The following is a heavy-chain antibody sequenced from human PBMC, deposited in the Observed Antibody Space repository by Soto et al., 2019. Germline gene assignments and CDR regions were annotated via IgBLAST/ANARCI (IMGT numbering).Heavy chain of an antibody. J-gene: IGHJ3*02. Sequence: QVQLVQSGAEMKKPGSSVKVSCKASGGTFSSYAVSWVRQAPGQGLEWMGGIIPIFGTVNYAQKFQGRVTMTADKSTSTAYMELSSLRSEDTAVYYCAREGNYYDSSGYPSYDAFDIWGQGTMVTVSS. CDR1: GGTFSSYA. D-gene: IGHD3-22*01. CDR2: IIPIFGTV. V-gene: IGHV1-69*06. CDR3: AREGNYYDSSGYPSYDAFDI.